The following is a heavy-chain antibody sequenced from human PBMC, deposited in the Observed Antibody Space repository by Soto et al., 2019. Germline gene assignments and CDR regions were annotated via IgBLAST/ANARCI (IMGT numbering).Heavy chain of an antibody. V-gene: IGHV4-39*02. CDR1: GGSISIGTYY. CDR3: ARRLARGVIGWFDP. D-gene: IGHD3-10*01. J-gene: IGHJ5*02. Sequence: QLQLQESGPGLVKPSETLSLTCTVSGGSISIGTYYWGWIRQPPGKGLEWIGSLYYTGRTYYSPSLKSRVTISVDTSKNHFSLNLTSVTAADTAVYYCARRLARGVIGWFDPWGQGTLVTVSS. CDR2: LYYTGRT.